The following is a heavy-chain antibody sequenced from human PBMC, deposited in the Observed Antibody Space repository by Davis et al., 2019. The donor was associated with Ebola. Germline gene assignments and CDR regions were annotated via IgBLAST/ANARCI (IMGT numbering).Heavy chain of an antibody. V-gene: IGHV3-23*01. D-gene: IGHD3-3*01. Sequence: GGSLRLSCAASGFTFSSYAMSWVRQAPGKGLEWVSAISGSGGSTYYADSVKGRFTISSDNSKNTLYLQMNNLRAEDTAVYYCARTAWYDFWSGYPHYFDYWGQGTLVTVSS. CDR3: ARTAWYDFWSGYPHYFDY. J-gene: IGHJ4*02. CDR2: ISGSGGST. CDR1: GFTFSSYA.